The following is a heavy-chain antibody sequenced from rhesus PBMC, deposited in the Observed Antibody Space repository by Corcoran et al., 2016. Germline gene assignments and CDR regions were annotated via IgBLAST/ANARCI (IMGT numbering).Heavy chain of an antibody. J-gene: IGHJ4*01. CDR2: INGNSGST. Sequence: VQLVESGGGLAKPGGSLRLSCAASGFSFSDYYMYWVRQAPGKGLEWIGEINGNSGSTNYNTSLKSLVTISKDASENQFSLKLISVTAADTAVYSCARSVAGLDFWGQGLLVTVSS. V-gene: IGHV4-80*01. D-gene: IGHD4-29*01. CDR3: ARSVAGLDF. CDR1: GFSFSDYY.